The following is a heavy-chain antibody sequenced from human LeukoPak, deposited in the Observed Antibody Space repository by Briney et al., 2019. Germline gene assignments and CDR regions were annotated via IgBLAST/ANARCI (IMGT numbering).Heavy chain of an antibody. D-gene: IGHD2-2*01. CDR3: ARVRYCSSNTCSTGASDI. CDR2: IKQDGSEK. V-gene: IGHV3-7*01. Sequence: PGGSLRLSCAASGFTFSTYWMSWVRQAPGKRLEWVANIKQDGSEKYYVDSVKGRFTISRDNARNSLYLQMSSLGAEDTAVYYCARVRYCSSNTCSTGASDIWGQGTMVTVSS. J-gene: IGHJ3*02. CDR1: GFTFSTYW.